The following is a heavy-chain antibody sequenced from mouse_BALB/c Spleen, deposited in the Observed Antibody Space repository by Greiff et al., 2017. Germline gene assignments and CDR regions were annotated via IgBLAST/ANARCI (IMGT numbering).Heavy chain of an antibody. D-gene: IGHD2-4*01. CDR1: GFNIKDYY. Sequence: EVKLMESGAELVRPGALVKLSCKASGFNIKDYYMHWVKQRPEQGLEWIGWIDPENGNTIYDPKFQGKASITADTSSNTAYLQLSSLTSEDTAVYYCARDYPYYFDYWGQGTTLTVSS. J-gene: IGHJ2*01. CDR2: IDPENGNT. V-gene: IGHV14-1*02. CDR3: ARDYPYYFDY.